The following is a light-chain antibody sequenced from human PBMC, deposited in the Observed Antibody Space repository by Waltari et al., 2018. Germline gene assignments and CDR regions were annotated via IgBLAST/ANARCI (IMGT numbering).Light chain of an antibody. CDR2: RNN. CDR3: AAFDDSLNGWV. V-gene: IGLV1-47*01. Sequence: QSMLTQPSSPSGAPGQRVTISCSGSSSKIGRNHVYWYQRLPGTAPKLLIYRNNQRPSGVPDRFSGSKSGTSASLAISGLRSEDEADYYCAAFDDSLNGWVFGGGTKLTVL. CDR1: SSKIGRNH. J-gene: IGLJ3*02.